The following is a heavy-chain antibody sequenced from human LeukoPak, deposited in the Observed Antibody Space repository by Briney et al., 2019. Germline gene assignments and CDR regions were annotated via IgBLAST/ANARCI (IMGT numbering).Heavy chain of an antibody. CDR2: ILYDVSTQ. J-gene: IGHJ4*02. Sequence: VGCLRLSCAASGFTFSTFSMTWVRRAAGKRREGLGGILYDVSTQSSAASGRGRFNASSDYSQDTLYLQMNSLRFLDTAVYYCARVDCRSTSCSPFHYWGQETLVTVSS. CDR3: ARVDCRSTSCSPFHY. V-gene: IGHV3-30*11. CDR1: GFTFSTFS. D-gene: IGHD2-2*01.